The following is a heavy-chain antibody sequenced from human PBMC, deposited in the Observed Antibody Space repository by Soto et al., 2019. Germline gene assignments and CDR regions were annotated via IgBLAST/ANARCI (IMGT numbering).Heavy chain of an antibody. CDR3: ARGRGYCSGGNCNFDF. Sequence: PRLSCAASGFTLSSYSMNWVRQAPGEGLEWVSYISGDSSTIYYADSVKGRFTISRDNAKNSLSLQMNSLRDEDTAVYYCARGRGYCSGGNCNFDFWGQGTLVTVSS. V-gene: IGHV3-48*02. J-gene: IGHJ4*02. CDR2: ISGDSSTI. D-gene: IGHD2-15*01. CDR1: GFTLSSYS.